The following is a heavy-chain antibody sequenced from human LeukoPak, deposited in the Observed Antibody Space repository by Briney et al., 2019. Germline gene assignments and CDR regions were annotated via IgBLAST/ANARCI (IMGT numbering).Heavy chain of an antibody. Sequence: PSETLSLTCAVYGASFGGYYWSSIRPPPRKRLEWSGEINHSVSTNYNLYLKSRVTISVDTSKNQFSLKLSSVTAADTAVYYCARSTPGYSSSWYTAAPTFDYWGQGNLVTVSS. D-gene: IGHD6-13*01. V-gene: IGHV4-34*01. CDR1: GASFGGYY. CDR3: ARSTPGYSSSWYTAAPTFDY. J-gene: IGHJ4*02. CDR2: INHSVST.